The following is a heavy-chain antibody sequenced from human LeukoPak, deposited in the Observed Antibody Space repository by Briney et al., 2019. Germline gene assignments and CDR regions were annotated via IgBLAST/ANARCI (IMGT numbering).Heavy chain of an antibody. CDR2: IYTSGST. V-gene: IGHV4-61*02. J-gene: IGHJ5*02. CDR3: ARERLAMVRGVIPKEAWGWFDP. Sequence: PSETLPLTSTVSGGPIGSGSYYGSWIRHPAGRGLEWMGRIYTSGSTNYNPSLKSRATISVDTSKNQFSLELSSVTAADTAVYYCARERLAMVRGVIPKEAWGWFDPWGQGTLVIVSS. D-gene: IGHD3-10*01. CDR1: GGPIGSGSYY.